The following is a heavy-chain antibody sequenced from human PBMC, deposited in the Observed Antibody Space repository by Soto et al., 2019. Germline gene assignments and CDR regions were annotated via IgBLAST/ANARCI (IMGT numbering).Heavy chain of an antibody. CDR2: IYPGDSDT. CDR1: GYSFTSYW. Sequence: RGESLKISCKGSGYSFTSYWIGWVRQMPGKGLEWMGIIYPGDSDTRYSPSFQGQVTISADKSISTAYLQWSSLKASDTAMYNCARLCYCITIFGVVIETEYYYYGMDVWVQGTTVTVSS. V-gene: IGHV5-51*01. D-gene: IGHD3-3*01. J-gene: IGHJ6*02. CDR3: ARLCYCITIFGVVIETEYYYYGMDV.